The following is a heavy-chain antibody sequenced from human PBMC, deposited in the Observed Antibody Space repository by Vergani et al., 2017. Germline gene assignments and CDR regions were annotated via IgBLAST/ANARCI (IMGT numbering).Heavy chain of an antibody. J-gene: IGHJ4*02. CDR1: GYTFTSDD. CDR2: MNPISGNT. CDR3: VRARRTCTYDHCPRYYYDL. V-gene: IGHV1-8*03. Sequence: QVQLVQSGSEVKKPGASVNVSCKASGYTFTSDDINWVRQATGQGLEWMGWMNPISGNTGYAQNLQGRLTITRDTSVNTAYMELSSLTSEDMAVYYCVRARRTCTYDHCPRYYYDLWGQGTLVTVSS. D-gene: IGHD2-8*01.